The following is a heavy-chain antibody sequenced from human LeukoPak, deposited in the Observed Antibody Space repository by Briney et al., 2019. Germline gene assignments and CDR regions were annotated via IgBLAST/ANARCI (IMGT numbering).Heavy chain of an antibody. CDR1: GFTFSSYA. CDR3: ASGTVRGTGGMAV. J-gene: IGHJ6*02. D-gene: IGHD6-19*01. V-gene: IGHV3-30*02. CDR2: IRYDGSNK. Sequence: GGSLRLSCAASGFTFSSYAMHWVRQAPGKGLEWVAFIRYDGSNKYYADSVKGRFTISRDNSKNTLYLQMNSLRAEDTAVYYCASGTVRGTGGMAVWGQGTTVTVSS.